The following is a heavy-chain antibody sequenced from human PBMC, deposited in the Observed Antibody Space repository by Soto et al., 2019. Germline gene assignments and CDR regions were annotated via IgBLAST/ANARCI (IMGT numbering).Heavy chain of an antibody. D-gene: IGHD6-19*01. V-gene: IGHV2-5*02. Sequence: QITLKESGPTLVKPTQTLTLTCTFSGFSLTDNAVGVRWFRQRPGKALEWLALIYWDDENHYSPSLKSRLTFTKATSKTQVVLRMTNVDPVATDTYHCAHGSGWLFDFWGQGTLVTVSS. CDR1: GFSLTDNAVG. CDR2: IYWDDEN. J-gene: IGHJ4*02. CDR3: AHGSGWLFDF.